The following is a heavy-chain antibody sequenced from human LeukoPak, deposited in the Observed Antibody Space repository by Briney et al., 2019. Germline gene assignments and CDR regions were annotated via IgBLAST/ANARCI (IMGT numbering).Heavy chain of an antibody. D-gene: IGHD6-13*01. V-gene: IGHV3-23*01. Sequence: GRSLRLSCAASGFTFSSYGMTWVRQAPGKGLEWVSSITGSGGDTYYADSVKGRFTISRDNSQNTLYLQMNSLRAEDTAIYYCAKDRPYSSSWYGTGDYWGQGTLVTVSS. CDR3: AKDRPYSSSWYGTGDY. CDR1: GFTFSSYG. J-gene: IGHJ4*02. CDR2: ITGSGGDT.